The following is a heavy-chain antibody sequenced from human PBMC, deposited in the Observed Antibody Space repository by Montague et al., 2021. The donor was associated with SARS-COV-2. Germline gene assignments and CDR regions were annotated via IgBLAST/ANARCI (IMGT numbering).Heavy chain of an antibody. V-gene: IGHV3-30-3*01. Sequence: SLRLSCAASGITFSSCAMHWVRQAPGKGLEWVALISYDGSNKHYADPVKGRFTISRDNSKNTLYLQMNSLRAEDTAVYYCAREGLSGSYYGFLDYWGQGTLVTVSS. J-gene: IGHJ4*02. D-gene: IGHD3-10*01. CDR1: GITFSSCA. CDR2: ISYDGSNK. CDR3: AREGLSGSYYGFLDY.